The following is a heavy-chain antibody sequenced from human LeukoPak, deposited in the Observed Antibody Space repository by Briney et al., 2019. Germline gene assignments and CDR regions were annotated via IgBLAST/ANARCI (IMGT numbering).Heavy chain of an antibody. CDR1: GFTVSGNY. Sequence: PGGSLRLSCAASGFTVSGNYMSWVRQAPGKGLEWVSVIYSGGSTYYADSVKGRFTISRDNSKNTLYLQMNSLRAEDTAVYYCASVRWYYDFWSGYYFGYWGQGTLVTVSS. D-gene: IGHD3-3*01. V-gene: IGHV3-66*02. CDR3: ASVRWYYDFWSGYYFGY. CDR2: IYSGGST. J-gene: IGHJ4*02.